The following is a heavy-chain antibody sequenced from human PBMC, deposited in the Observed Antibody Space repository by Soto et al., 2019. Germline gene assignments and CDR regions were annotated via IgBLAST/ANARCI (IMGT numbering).Heavy chain of an antibody. CDR3: ARVVVVITRGALDY. D-gene: IGHD2-15*01. Sequence: QVQLQESGPGLVKPSQTLSLTCNVSGDSISRGGYYWSWVRQNPGKGLEWLGYIYYRGSTYYNPSLKSRVHISVDTSKNHFSLRLSSVTAADTAVYYCARVVVVITRGALDYWGPGTLVTVSS. CDR2: IYYRGST. CDR1: GDSISRGGYY. V-gene: IGHV4-31*03. J-gene: IGHJ4*02.